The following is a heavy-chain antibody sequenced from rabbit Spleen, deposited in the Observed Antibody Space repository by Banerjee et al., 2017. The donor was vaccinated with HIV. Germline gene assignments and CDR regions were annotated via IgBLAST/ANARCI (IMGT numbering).Heavy chain of an antibody. D-gene: IGHD7-1*01. CDR3: GRSYLGKAITSLNL. J-gene: IGHJ4*01. V-gene: IGHV1S45*01. Sequence: QEQLVEYGGDLVKPGASLTLTCKASGLDLSVNYWICWVRQAPGKGLEWIGCINTGSSGSGYYATWAKGRFTISKTSSTTVTLQMTSLTAADTATYFCGRSYLGKAITSLNLWGPGTLVTVS. CDR1: GLDLSVNYW. CDR2: INTGSSGSG.